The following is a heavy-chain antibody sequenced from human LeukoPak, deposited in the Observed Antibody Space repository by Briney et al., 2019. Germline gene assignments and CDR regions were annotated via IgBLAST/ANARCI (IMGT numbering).Heavy chain of an antibody. V-gene: IGHV3-7*01. D-gene: IGHD3-22*01. J-gene: IGHJ5*02. CDR2: IKQDGSEK. CDR1: GFTFSSYW. Sequence: GGSLRLSCAASGFTFSSYWMSWVRQAPGKGLEWVANIKQDGSEKYYVDSVKGRFTISRDNAKNSLYLQMNSLRAEDTAVYYYARDDYYDSSGYHPGFDPWGQGTLVTVSS. CDR3: ARDDYYDSSGYHPGFDP.